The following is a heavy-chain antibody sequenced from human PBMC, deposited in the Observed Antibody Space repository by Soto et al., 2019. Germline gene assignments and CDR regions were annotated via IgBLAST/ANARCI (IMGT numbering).Heavy chain of an antibody. D-gene: IGHD3-3*01. V-gene: IGHV3-33*01. CDR1: GFTFSSYG. Sequence: GGSLRLSCAASGFTFSSYGMHWVRQAPGKGLEWVAVIWYDGSNKYYADSVKGRFTISRDNSKNTLYLQMNSLRAEDTAVYYCARGGTDDFWSSPNDYWGQGTLVTVSS. CDR3: ARGGTDDFWSSPNDY. CDR2: IWYDGSNK. J-gene: IGHJ4*02.